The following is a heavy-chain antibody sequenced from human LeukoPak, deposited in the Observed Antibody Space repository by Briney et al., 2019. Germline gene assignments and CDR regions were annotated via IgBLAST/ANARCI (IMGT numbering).Heavy chain of an antibody. CDR1: GFTFSSYA. V-gene: IGHV3-30-3*01. J-gene: IGHJ4*02. Sequence: GRSLRLSCAASGFTFSSYAMHWVRQAPGKGLEWVAVISYDGSNKYYADSVKGRFTISRDNSKNTLYLQMNSLRAEDTAVYYCARDVDRDPPLFDYWGQGTLVTVSS. D-gene: IGHD1-14*01. CDR2: ISYDGSNK. CDR3: ARDVDRDPPLFDY.